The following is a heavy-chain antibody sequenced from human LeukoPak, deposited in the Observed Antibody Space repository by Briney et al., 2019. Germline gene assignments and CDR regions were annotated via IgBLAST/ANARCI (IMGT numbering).Heavy chain of an antibody. J-gene: IGHJ3*02. CDR3: ARVSPQWELDAFDI. V-gene: IGHV4-38-2*02. Sequence: SETLSLTCTVSNYSISSGYYWGWIQQPPGKGVEWIGSIYHSGSTYYNPSLKSRVTISVDTAKNQFSLKVSSVTAADTAVYYCARVSPQWELDAFDIWGQGTMVTVSS. CDR1: NYSISSGYY. CDR2: IYHSGST. D-gene: IGHD1-26*01.